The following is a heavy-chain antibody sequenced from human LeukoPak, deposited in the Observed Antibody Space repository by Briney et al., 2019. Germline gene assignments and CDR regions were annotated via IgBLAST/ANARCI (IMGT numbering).Heavy chain of an antibody. CDR2: LYYSGST. Sequence: PSETLSRTGTGSGVSISSYYWRWIRQPPGKGLKWIGYLYYSGSTNYNPSLKSGVTISVDTPKSQFSLKLSSVTAADTAVYYCARGQKNYYGSGSFPHAVYYYYYYMDVWGKGTTVTVSS. CDR1: GVSISSYY. D-gene: IGHD3-10*01. CDR3: ARGQKNYYGSGSFPHAVYYYYYYMDV. J-gene: IGHJ6*03. V-gene: IGHV4-59*01.